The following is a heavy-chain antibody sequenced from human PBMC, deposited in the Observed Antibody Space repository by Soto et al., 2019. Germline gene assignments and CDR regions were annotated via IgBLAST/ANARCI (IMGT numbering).Heavy chain of an antibody. CDR3: ARNVPVTPLGY. Sequence: EVQLVESGGDLVQPGGSLRLSCAASGVIVSNNFMSWVRQAPGKGLEWVSIIYSGGGTQYADSVKGRFTISRDNYKNTGYLQMNSLRVEETAVYYCARNVPVTPLGYWGQGTLVTVSS. CDR1: GVIVSNNF. D-gene: IGHD4-17*01. V-gene: IGHV3-66*01. J-gene: IGHJ4*02. CDR2: IYSGGGT.